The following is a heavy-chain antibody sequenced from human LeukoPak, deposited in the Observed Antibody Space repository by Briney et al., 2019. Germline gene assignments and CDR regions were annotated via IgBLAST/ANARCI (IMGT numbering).Heavy chain of an antibody. CDR2: ISGSGVA. D-gene: IGHD2-21*02. Sequence: GGSLRLSCAASGFTFSDYAMSWVRQAPGKGLEWVSLISGSGVAYDADSVKGRFTVSRDNSKNTLYLQMNSLRAEDTAVYYCAKAEGGLAYCGGDCYSVGWFDPWGQGTLVTVSS. V-gene: IGHV3-23*01. CDR3: AKAEGGLAYCGGDCYSVGWFDP. J-gene: IGHJ5*02. CDR1: GFTFSDYA.